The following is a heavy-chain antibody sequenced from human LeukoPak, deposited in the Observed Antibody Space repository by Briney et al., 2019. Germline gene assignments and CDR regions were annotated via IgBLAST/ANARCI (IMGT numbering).Heavy chain of an antibody. V-gene: IGHV3-72*01. CDR1: GLTFSDHY. CDR2: ARNKANSYAA. D-gene: IGHD3-16*01. CDR3: ARDTGGTYDY. J-gene: IGHJ4*02. Sequence: PGGSLRLSCVASGLTFSDHYMDWVRQAPGKGLEWVGRARNKANSYAAEYAASVKGRFSISRDDSKDSPYLQMNSLKTEDTAVYYCARDTGGTYDYWGQGTLVTVSS.